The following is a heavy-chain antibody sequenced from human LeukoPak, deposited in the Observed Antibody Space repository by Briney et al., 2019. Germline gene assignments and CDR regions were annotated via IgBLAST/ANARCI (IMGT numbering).Heavy chain of an antibody. Sequence: SETLSLTCTVSGGSISSYYWSWIRQPPGKGLEWIGYIYYSGSTNYNPSLKSRVTISVDTSKNQFSLKLSSVTAADTAVYYCAREVDSGWVDYWGQGTLVTVSS. CDR1: GGSISSYY. D-gene: IGHD6-25*01. CDR3: AREVDSGWVDY. CDR2: IYYSGST. V-gene: IGHV4-59*01. J-gene: IGHJ4*02.